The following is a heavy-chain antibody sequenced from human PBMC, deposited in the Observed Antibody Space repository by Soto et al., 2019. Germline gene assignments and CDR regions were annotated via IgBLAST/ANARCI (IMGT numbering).Heavy chain of an antibody. Sequence: GGSLRLSCAASGFTFSSYWMHWVRQAPGKGLVWVSRINSDGSSTSYADSVKGRFTISRDNAKNTLYLQMNSLRAEDTAVYYCARGEKDIVATIDYYYYMDVWGKGTTVTVSS. V-gene: IGHV3-74*01. CDR2: INSDGSST. CDR3: ARGEKDIVATIDYYYYMDV. J-gene: IGHJ6*03. CDR1: GFTFSSYW. D-gene: IGHD5-12*01.